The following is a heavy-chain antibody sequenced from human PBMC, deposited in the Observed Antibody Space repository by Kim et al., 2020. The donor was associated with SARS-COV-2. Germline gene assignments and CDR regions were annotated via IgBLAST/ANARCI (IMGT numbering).Heavy chain of an antibody. D-gene: IGHD3-22*01. CDR1: GYTFTSYA. CDR3: ARDQSESSGYYYVAFDY. J-gene: IGHJ4*02. Sequence: ASVKVSCKASGYTFTSYAMNWVRQAPGQGLEWMGWINTNTGNPTYAQGFTGRFVFSLDTSVSTAYLQISSLKAEDTAVYYCARDQSESSGYYYVAFDYWGQGTLVTVSS. CDR2: INTNTGNP. V-gene: IGHV7-4-1*02.